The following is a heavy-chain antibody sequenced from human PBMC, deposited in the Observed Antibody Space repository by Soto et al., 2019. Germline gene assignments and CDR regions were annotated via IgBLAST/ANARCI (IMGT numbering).Heavy chain of an antibody. J-gene: IGHJ6*02. CDR1: GYSISSGYY. D-gene: IGHD3-3*01. Sequence: SETLSLTCAVSGYSISSGYYWGWIRQPPGKGLEWIGSIYHSGSTYYNPPLKSRVTISVDTSKNQFSLKLSSVTAADTAVYYCARAGGEYDFWSGYYDEGDYYYGMDVWGQGTTVTVSS. CDR3: ARAGGEYDFWSGYYDEGDYYYGMDV. CDR2: IYHSGST. V-gene: IGHV4-38-2*01.